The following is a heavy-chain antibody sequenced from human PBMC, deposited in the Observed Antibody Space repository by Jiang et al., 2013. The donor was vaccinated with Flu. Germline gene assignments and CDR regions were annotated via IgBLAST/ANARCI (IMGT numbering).Heavy chain of an antibody. Sequence: QLLESGGGVVQPGRSLRLSCAASGFTFSSYGMHWVRQAPGKGLEWVAVIWYDGSNKYYADSVKGRFTISRDNSKNTLYLQMNSLRAEDTAVYYCARDDYDSSGYDFDYWGQGTLVTVSS. V-gene: IGHV3-33*01. CDR1: GFTFSSYG. D-gene: IGHD3-22*01. J-gene: IGHJ4*02. CDR3: ARDDYDSSGYDFDY. CDR2: IWYDGSNK.